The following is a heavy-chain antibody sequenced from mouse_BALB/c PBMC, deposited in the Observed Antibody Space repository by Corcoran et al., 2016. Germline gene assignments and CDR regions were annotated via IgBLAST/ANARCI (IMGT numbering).Heavy chain of an antibody. Sequence: EVQLQQSGAELVKPGASVKLSCTASGFNIKDTYMHWVKQRPEQGMEWIGRIDPANGHTKYDPKFQGKATITADTSSNTAYLQLSSLTSEDTAVYYCARWDWYFDVWGAETTVTVSS. CDR3: ARWDWYFDV. CDR2: IDPANGHT. V-gene: IGHV14-3*02. J-gene: IGHJ1*01. CDR1: GFNIKDTY.